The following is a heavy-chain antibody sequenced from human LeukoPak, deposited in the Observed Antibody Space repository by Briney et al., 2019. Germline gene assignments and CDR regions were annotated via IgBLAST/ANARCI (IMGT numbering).Heavy chain of an antibody. CDR1: GFTFGDYA. CDR3: TSPAYDYVWGSSDY. D-gene: IGHD3-16*01. V-gene: IGHV3-49*04. CDR2: IRSKAYGGTT. J-gene: IGHJ4*02. Sequence: GRSRRLSCTASGFTFGDYAMSWVRQAPGKGLEWVGFIRSKAYGGTTEYAASVKGRFTISRDDSKSIAYLQMNSLKTEDTAVYYCTSPAYDYVWGSSDYWGQGTLVTVSS.